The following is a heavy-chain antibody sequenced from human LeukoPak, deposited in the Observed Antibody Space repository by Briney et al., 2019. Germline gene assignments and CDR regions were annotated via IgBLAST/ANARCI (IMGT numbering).Heavy chain of an antibody. CDR1: GFTFSSYG. CDR3: ARDKGTVTLYYYYGMDV. J-gene: IGHJ6*02. Sequence: GGSLRLSCAASGFTFSSYGMHWVRQAPGKGLEWVAVICYDGSNKYYADSVKGRFTISRDNSKNTLYLQMNSLRAEDTAVYYCARDKGTVTLYYYYGMDVWGQGTTVTVSS. CDR2: ICYDGSNK. D-gene: IGHD4-17*01. V-gene: IGHV3-33*01.